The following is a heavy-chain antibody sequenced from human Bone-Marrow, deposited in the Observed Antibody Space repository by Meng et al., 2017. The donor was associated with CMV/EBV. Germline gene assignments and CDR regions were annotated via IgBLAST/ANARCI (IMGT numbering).Heavy chain of an antibody. CDR3: ARDMKQFSTIVVVPAARYFDL. Sequence: LSLTCAASGFTFSTYWMNWVRQAPGKGLEWVATIKEDGSQKYYVDSVKGRFTISRDNAKNSLYLQMNSLRAEDTAVYYCARDMKQFSTIVVVPAARYFDLWGRGTLVTVSS. CDR2: IKEDGSQK. V-gene: IGHV3-7*01. J-gene: IGHJ2*01. CDR1: GFTFSTYW. D-gene: IGHD2-2*01.